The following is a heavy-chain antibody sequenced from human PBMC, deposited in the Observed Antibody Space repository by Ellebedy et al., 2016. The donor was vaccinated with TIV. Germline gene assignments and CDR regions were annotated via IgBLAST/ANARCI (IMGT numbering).Heavy chain of an antibody. V-gene: IGHV1-18*04. J-gene: IGHJ5*02. Sequence: ASVKVSCKASGYTFTKYGISWVRQAPGQGLEWMGWISGYNGDTNYAQKFQGRVTMTIDTSTSTVYMELRSLSLDDTAVYYCTRGFYEKFDPWGQGTLVTV. CDR1: GYTFTKYG. D-gene: IGHD5/OR15-5a*01. CDR2: ISGYNGDT. CDR3: TRGFYEKFDP.